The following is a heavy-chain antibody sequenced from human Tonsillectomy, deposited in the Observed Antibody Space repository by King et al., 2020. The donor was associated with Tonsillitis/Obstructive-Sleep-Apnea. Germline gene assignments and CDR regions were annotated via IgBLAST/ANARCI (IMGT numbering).Heavy chain of an antibody. D-gene: IGHD2-2*01. V-gene: IGHV5-51*01. CDR3: ARKYCSSTTCRYNYYYYMDV. Sequence: QLVQSGAEVKKPGESLKISCKGSGYSFTSYWIGWVRQMPGKGLEWMGIIYPGDSDTRYSPSFQGQVTISADKSIGTAYLQWSSLKASDTAMYYCARKYCSSTTCRYNYYYYMDVWGKGTTVTVSS. J-gene: IGHJ6*03. CDR1: GYSFTSYW. CDR2: IYPGDSDT.